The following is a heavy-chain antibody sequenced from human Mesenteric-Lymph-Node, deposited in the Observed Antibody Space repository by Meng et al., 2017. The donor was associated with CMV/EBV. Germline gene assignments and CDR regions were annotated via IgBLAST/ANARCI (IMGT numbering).Heavy chain of an antibody. Sequence: GGSLRLSCVASGFTFRNYAMSWVRQAPGKGLEWVSAISGSGGTRDYADSVKGRFTMSRDNSENTLYLQMNSLTDEDTAVYYCAKSPLLVRGMTRCFDYWGQGTLVTVSS. V-gene: IGHV3-23*01. J-gene: IGHJ4*02. D-gene: IGHD3-10*01. CDR3: AKSPLLVRGMTRCFDY. CDR1: GFTFRNYA. CDR2: ISGSGGTR.